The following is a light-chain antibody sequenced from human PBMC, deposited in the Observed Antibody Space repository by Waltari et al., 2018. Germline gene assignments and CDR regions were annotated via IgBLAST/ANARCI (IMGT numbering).Light chain of an antibody. CDR3: QQSYSSPQT. V-gene: IGKV1-39*01. J-gene: IGKJ1*01. Sequence: DIQMTQSPSSLSGSVGDTVTITCRASQSISTYLNWYQHKPGKAPKLLISSADSLQSGVPSRFSGSGSETDFTLTISSLQPEDFATYYCQQSYSSPQTFGQGTKVEIK. CDR2: SAD. CDR1: QSISTY.